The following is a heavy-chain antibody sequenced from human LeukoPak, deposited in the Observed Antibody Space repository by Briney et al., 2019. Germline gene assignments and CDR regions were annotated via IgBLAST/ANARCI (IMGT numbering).Heavy chain of an antibody. Sequence: QPGGSLRLSCAASGFTFSSYAMSWVRQAPGKGLEWVSSISGSVGSTYYADSVKGRFTISRDNSKNTLYLQMNSLRAEDTAVYYCAKGHVMIIVGATDFDYWGQGTLVTVSS. CDR1: GFTFSSYA. D-gene: IGHD1-26*01. J-gene: IGHJ4*02. CDR2: ISGSVGST. V-gene: IGHV3-23*01. CDR3: AKGHVMIIVGATDFDY.